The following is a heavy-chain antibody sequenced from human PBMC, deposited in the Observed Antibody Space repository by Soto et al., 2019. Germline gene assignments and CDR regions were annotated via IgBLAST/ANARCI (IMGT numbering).Heavy chain of an antibody. Sequence: GGSLRLSCAASGFTFSSYWMHWVRQAPGKVLVWVSRVNSDGSITNYADAVKGRFTISRDNAKNTLYLQMDGLRAEDTAAYYCARVGATTWYWGQGXLVTVYS. CDR1: GFTFSSYW. V-gene: IGHV3-74*01. J-gene: IGHJ4*02. CDR2: VNSDGSIT. CDR3: ARVGATTWY. D-gene: IGHD1-26*01.